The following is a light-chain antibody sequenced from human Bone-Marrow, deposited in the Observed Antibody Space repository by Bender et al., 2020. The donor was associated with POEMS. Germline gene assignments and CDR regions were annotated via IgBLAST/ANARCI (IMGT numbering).Light chain of an antibody. J-gene: IGLJ3*02. Sequence: QSVLTQPPSVSGTPGQRVTISCSGSGSNIGGYPVNWYQQLPGTAPRLLIYTNNERPSRVSSRFSGSKSGNTASLTISGLQAEDEADYYCFSYTSSSTWVFGGGTKLTVL. CDR2: TNN. CDR1: GSNIGGYP. CDR3: FSYTSSSTWV. V-gene: IGLV1-44*01.